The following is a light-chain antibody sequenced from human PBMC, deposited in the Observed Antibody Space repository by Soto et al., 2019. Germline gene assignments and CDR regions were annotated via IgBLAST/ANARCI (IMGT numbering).Light chain of an antibody. Sequence: DFQMTQSPSTLSASVGDRVTITCRATQYIRNWLAWYQQKPGKAPKVLIFKASTLEGGVPSRFSGSGSGTEFTLTINSLQPDDSATYYCLHYNSYPYTFGQGTKLEIK. CDR2: KAS. V-gene: IGKV1-5*03. CDR1: QYIRNW. J-gene: IGKJ2*01. CDR3: LHYNSYPYT.